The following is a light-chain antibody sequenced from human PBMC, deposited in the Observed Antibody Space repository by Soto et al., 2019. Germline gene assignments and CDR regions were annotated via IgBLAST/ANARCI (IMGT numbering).Light chain of an antibody. V-gene: IGLV7-46*01. CDR2: DTS. Sequence: QAVVTQEPSLTVSPGGTITLTCGSSTGAVTSGHYPYWFQQKPGQAPRTLIYDTSNRHSWTPARFSGFLLGGKAALTLSGAQPEDEADYHCLLSYSGGRVFGGGTKLTVL. CDR1: TGAVTSGHY. CDR3: LLSYSGGRV. J-gene: IGLJ3*02.